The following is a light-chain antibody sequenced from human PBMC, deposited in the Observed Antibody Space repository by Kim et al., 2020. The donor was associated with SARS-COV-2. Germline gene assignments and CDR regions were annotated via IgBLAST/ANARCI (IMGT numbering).Light chain of an antibody. V-gene: IGKV1-33*01. J-gene: IGKJ4*01. CDR1: QEIDSR. Sequence: DIQMTQSPSSVSASVGDRVTITCQASQEIDSRLSWYQQRPGRAPELLIFGASNLEPGAPSRFSGSESETDFTFTIDSLQPDDVAIYYCQQYYDLPLTFGGGTKVDIK. CDR2: GAS. CDR3: QQYYDLPLT.